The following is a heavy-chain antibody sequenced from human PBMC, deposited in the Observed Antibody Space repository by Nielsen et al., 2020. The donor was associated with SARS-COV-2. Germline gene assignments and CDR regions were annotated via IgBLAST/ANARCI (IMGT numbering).Heavy chain of an antibody. J-gene: IGHJ4*02. CDR1: GYIFTTYW. CDR2: MYPGDSDT. Sequence: GGSLRLSCKGSGYIFTTYWIGWVRQMPGKGLEWMGIMYPGDSDTRYSPSFQGQVTISANKSISTAYLQWNSLKASDTAMYYCARGYYFGSGGVEYWGQGTLVTVSS. D-gene: IGHD3-10*01. CDR3: ARGYYFGSGGVEY. V-gene: IGHV5-51*01.